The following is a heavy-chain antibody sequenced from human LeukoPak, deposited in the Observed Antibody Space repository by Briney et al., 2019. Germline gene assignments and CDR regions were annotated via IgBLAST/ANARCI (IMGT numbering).Heavy chain of an antibody. CDR2: MNPTIGNT. J-gene: IGHJ6*03. D-gene: IGHD3-3*01. V-gene: IGHV1-8*01. Sequence: ASVSVSCTASGYTFTSYDINWGRQAPGQGLEWMGWMNPTIGNTGYAQKFQGRVTMTRNTSISTAYMELSSLRSEDTAVYYCARWRGFWSGYRSLYYYYMDVWGKGTTVTVSS. CDR1: GYTFTSYD. CDR3: ARWRGFWSGYRSLYYYYMDV.